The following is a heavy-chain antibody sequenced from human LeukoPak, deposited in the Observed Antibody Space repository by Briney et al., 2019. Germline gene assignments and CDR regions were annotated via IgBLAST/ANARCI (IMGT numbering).Heavy chain of an antibody. J-gene: IGHJ4*02. D-gene: IGHD3-16*01. CDR2: IYWDDGK. V-gene: IGHV2-5*02. Sequence: ESGPTLVNPTETLTLTCTLSGFSLSTSGVGVGWIRQPPGKALEWLALIYWDDGKRYSPSLKSRLTITKDTSKNQVVLTMTNMDPVDTATYYCAHRRGGFETRIFDYWGQGTLVTVSS. CDR1: GFSLSTSGVG. CDR3: AHRRGGFETRIFDY.